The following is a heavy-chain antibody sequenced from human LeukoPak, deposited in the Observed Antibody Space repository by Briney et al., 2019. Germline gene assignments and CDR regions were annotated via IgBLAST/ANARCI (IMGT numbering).Heavy chain of an antibody. J-gene: IGHJ5*02. V-gene: IGHV3-11*01. CDR3: ARVEGYCSSTSCYRSWFDP. CDR2: ISSSGSTI. Sequence: GGSLRLSCAASGFTFSDYYMSWIRQAPGKGLEWVSYISSSGSTIYYADSVKGRFTISRDNAKNSLYLQMNSLRAEDTAVYYCARVEGYCSSTSCYRSWFDPWGQGTLVTVSS. CDR1: GFTFSDYY. D-gene: IGHD2-2*01.